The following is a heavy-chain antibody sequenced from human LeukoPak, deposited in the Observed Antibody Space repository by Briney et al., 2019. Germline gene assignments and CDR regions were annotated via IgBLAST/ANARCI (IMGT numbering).Heavy chain of an antibody. Sequence: GGSLRLSCAASEFTFSDYFMSWIRQAPGKGLEWVSYISFSGRSIYYADSVKGRFTISRDNAKNSLYLQMNSLRAEDTAVYYCAELGITMIGGVWGKGTTVTISS. J-gene: IGHJ6*04. CDR1: EFTFSDYF. D-gene: IGHD3-10*02. CDR2: ISFSGRSI. V-gene: IGHV3-11*04. CDR3: AELGITMIGGV.